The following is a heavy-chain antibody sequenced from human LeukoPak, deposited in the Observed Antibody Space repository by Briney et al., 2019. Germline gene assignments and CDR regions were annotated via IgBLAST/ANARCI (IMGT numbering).Heavy chain of an antibody. CDR2: IIPTSDRA. CDR1: GGTFSSYG. CDR3: TRGFGSSSWYVSDFDH. V-gene: IGHV1-69*04. J-gene: IGHJ4*02. Sequence: SVKVSCKCSGGTFSSYGISWVRQAPGQGLEWMGRIIPTSDRANYAQKFQGRVTITADKSTSTACMELSSLKSEDTAVYYCTRGFGSSSWYVSDFDHWGQGTLVTVSS. D-gene: IGHD6-13*01.